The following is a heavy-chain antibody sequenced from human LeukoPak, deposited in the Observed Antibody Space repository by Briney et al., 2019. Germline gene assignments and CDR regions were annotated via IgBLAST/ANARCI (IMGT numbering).Heavy chain of an antibody. CDR3: ARDNRDESAPRFDL. CDR1: RFTVTNF. CDR2: TYPDGST. Sequence: GGSLRLSCAASRFTVTNFMHWVRQAPGKGLEWVSLTYPDGSTHFADSVKGRFTVSRDNSKYTLYLNMASLRAEDTALYYCARDNRDESAPRFDLWGRGTLVTVSS. J-gene: IGHJ2*01. D-gene: IGHD5-24*01. V-gene: IGHV3-66*01.